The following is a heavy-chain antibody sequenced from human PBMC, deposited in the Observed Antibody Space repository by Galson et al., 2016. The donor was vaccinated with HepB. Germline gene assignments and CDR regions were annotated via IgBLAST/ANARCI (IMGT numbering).Heavy chain of an antibody. CDR1: GFSFSSFT. V-gene: IGHV3-30*04. CDR2: IPYAVGHK. Sequence: SLRLSCAASGFSFSSFTLHWVRQAPGQGLDWVSLIPYAVGHKYFADSVKGRFTISRDHAKDTLYLQMTNLRPEDPALYYCGRDGPSVGAFDYWGQGTLVTVSS. J-gene: IGHJ4*02. CDR3: GRDGPSVGAFDY. D-gene: IGHD2-15*01.